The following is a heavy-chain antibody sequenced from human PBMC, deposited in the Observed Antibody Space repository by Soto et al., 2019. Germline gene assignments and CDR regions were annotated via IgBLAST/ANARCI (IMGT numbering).Heavy chain of an antibody. CDR1: GFTFSSYA. D-gene: IGHD5-12*01. V-gene: IGHV3-23*01. J-gene: IGHJ6*02. Sequence: GGSLRLSCAASGFTFSSYAMSWVRQAPGKGRKWVSAISVSGGSTYYADSVKGRFTISRDNSKNTLYLQMNSWRAEDPAVYYCAKDQRLDIVATINDSYYGMDVWGQGTPVTVSS. CDR3: AKDQRLDIVATINDSYYGMDV. CDR2: ISVSGGST.